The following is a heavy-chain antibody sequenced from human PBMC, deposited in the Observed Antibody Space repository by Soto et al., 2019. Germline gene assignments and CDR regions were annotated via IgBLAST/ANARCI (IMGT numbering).Heavy chain of an antibody. CDR3: ASTDYVAYYMDV. Sequence: PSETLSLTCSVSGGSISSGYYWTWIRQHPGKGLEWIGYIYYSENTYYNPSLKGRVTISVDTSKNQSSLKLSSVTAADTAVYYCASTDYVAYYMDVWGQGTTVTVSS. V-gene: IGHV4-31*03. CDR1: GGSISSGYY. J-gene: IGHJ6*03. D-gene: IGHD3-10*02. CDR2: IYYSENT.